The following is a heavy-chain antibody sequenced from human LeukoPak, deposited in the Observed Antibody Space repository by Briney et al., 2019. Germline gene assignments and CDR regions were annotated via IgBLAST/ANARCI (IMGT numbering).Heavy chain of an antibody. V-gene: IGHV1-69*02. Sequence: SVKASCKASGGTFSSYTISWVRQAPGQGLEWMGRIIPILGIANYAQKFQGRVTITADKSTSTAYMELSSLGSEDTAVYYCASTADAIVVVPAYWGQGTLVTVSS. D-gene: IGHD2-2*01. CDR3: ASTADAIVVVPAY. CDR2: IIPILGIA. CDR1: GGTFSSYT. J-gene: IGHJ4*02.